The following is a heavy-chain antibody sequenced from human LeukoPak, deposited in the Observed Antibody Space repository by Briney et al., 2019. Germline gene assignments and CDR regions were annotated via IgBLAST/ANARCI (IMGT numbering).Heavy chain of an antibody. CDR2: IYPGDSES. J-gene: IGHJ2*01. Sequence: GESLKISCRCSGYSFSRYWIGWVRQMPGKGLEWMGIIYPGDSESRYSPSFQGQVTVSVDKSSSTAYLQWSSLKASDTAMYYCARRAPSYWYFDLWGRGTLVTVSS. V-gene: IGHV5-51*01. CDR3: ARRAPSYWYFDL. CDR1: GYSFSRYW.